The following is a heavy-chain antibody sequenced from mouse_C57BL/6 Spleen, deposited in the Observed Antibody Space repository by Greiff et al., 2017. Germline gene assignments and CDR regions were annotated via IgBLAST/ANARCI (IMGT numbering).Heavy chain of an antibody. CDR1: GYTFTSYW. J-gene: IGHJ4*01. CDR2: IHPNSGST. CDR3: AGEGTAQSTYAMAY. Sequence: QVQLQQPGAELVKPGASVKLSCKASGYTFTSYWMHWVKQRPGQGLEWIGMIHPNSGSTNYNEKFKSKATLTVDKSSSTAYMQLSRLTSEDSAVYSCAGEGTAQSTYAMAYWGQGTSVTGSS. D-gene: IGHD3-2*02. V-gene: IGHV1-64*01.